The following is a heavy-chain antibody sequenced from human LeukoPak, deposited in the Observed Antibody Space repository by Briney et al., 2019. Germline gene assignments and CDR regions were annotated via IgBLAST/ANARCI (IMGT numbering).Heavy chain of an antibody. CDR2: IYYSGST. Sequence: SETLSLTCTVSGGSISSSSYYWGWIRQPPGKGLEWIGSIYYSGSTYYNPSLKSRVTISVDTSKNQFSLKLSSVTAADTAVYYCARDWYDSLTRYPTTNFDYWGQGTLVTVSS. V-gene: IGHV4-39*07. D-gene: IGHD3-9*01. CDR3: ARDWYDSLTRYPTTNFDY. J-gene: IGHJ4*02. CDR1: GGSISSSSYY.